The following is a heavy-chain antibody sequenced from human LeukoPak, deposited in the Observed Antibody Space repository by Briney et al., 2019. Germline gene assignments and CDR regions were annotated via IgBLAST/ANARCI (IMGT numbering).Heavy chain of an antibody. Sequence: GASVKVSCMTSGYTFTSYHMHWVRQAPGQGVEWVAIIKSTGDTTVYAQKFQGRVTVTSDTSTSTVYMDLSSLSSEDTAVYYCVREDAHTYYFDFWGPGTLVTVSS. CDR2: IKSTGDTT. J-gene: IGHJ4*02. D-gene: IGHD2-2*01. CDR1: GYTFTSYH. V-gene: IGHV1-46*01. CDR3: VREDAHTYYFDF.